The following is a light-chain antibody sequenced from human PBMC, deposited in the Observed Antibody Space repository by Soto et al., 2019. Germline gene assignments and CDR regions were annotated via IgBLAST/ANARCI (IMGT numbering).Light chain of an antibody. CDR2: EDN. J-gene: IGLJ3*02. V-gene: IGLV2-23*01. CDR3: CSYAGSSTSWV. Sequence: QSVLTQPASVSGSPAQSITISSTGTRRDVVIYTLVSWYQQHPSRAPKLLIYEDNKRPSGVSNRFSGSKSGNTASLTISGLQADDEADYYCCSYAGSSTSWVFGGGTKVTVL. CDR1: RRDVVIYTL.